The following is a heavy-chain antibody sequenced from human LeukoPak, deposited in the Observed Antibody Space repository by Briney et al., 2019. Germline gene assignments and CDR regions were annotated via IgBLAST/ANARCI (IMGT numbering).Heavy chain of an antibody. J-gene: IGHJ5*02. CDR1: GGSISSYY. Sequence: PSETLSLTCTVSGGSISSYYWSWIRQPAGKGLEWIGRIYTSGSTNYNPSLKSRVTMSVDTSKNQFSLKLSSVTAADTAVYCCARDVVLITANWFDPWGQGTLVTVSS. V-gene: IGHV4-4*07. CDR2: IYTSGST. D-gene: IGHD3-22*01. CDR3: ARDVVLITANWFDP.